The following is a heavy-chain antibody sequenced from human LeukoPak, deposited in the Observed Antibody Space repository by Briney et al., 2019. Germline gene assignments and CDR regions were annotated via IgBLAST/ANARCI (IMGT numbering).Heavy chain of an antibody. CDR3: ARCHSSSSGDY. Sequence: GGSLRLSCAASGFTFSSYWMSWVRQAPGKGLEWVDNIQQGGSGKYYVASVKGRFTISRDNAKNSLFLQMNSLRAEDTAVYYCARCHSSSSGDYWGQGTLVTVSS. CDR2: IQQGGSGK. V-gene: IGHV3-7*05. D-gene: IGHD6-6*01. CDR1: GFTFSSYW. J-gene: IGHJ4*02.